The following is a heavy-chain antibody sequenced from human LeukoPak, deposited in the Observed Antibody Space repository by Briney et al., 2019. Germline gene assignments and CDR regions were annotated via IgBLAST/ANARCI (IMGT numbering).Heavy chain of an antibody. Sequence: GGSLRLSCAASGFTFSSYWMSWVRQAPGKGLEWVANINQDGSETFYVDSVKGRFTVSRDNAKNSLYLEVNNLRAEDTAVYYCARHNWGRAFHIWGQGTMVTVSS. CDR3: ARHNWGRAFHI. D-gene: IGHD1-1*01. CDR1: GFTFSSYW. CDR2: INQDGSET. J-gene: IGHJ3*02. V-gene: IGHV3-7*01.